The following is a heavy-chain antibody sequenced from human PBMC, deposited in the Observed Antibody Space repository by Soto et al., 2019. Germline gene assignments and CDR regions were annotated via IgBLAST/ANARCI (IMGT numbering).Heavy chain of an antibody. V-gene: IGHV3-23*01. CDR3: AKAPGVPAAIHFDY. CDR2: ISGSGDTT. Sequence: GSLRLSCAASGFTFSSDAMSWVRQAPGKGLEWVSTISGSGDTTSYADSVKGRFTISRDNSKNTLYLQMKSLRAEDTAIYYCAKAPGVPAAIHFDYWGQGTLITVSS. D-gene: IGHD2-2*01. CDR1: GFTFSSDA. J-gene: IGHJ4*02.